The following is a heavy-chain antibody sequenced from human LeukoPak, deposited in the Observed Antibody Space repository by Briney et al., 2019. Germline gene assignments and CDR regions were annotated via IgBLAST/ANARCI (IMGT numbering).Heavy chain of an antibody. Sequence: MSSETLSFTCAVYGGSFSYYYWSWIRQPPEKGLEWIGEINRSGSTNYNPSLKSRVTISVDTSKNQFSLKLSSVTAADTAVYYCARGGFYCGDDCYVDYWGQGTLVTVSS. CDR1: GGSFSYYY. J-gene: IGHJ4*02. CDR3: ARGGFYCGDDCYVDY. V-gene: IGHV4-34*01. CDR2: INRSGST. D-gene: IGHD2-21*02.